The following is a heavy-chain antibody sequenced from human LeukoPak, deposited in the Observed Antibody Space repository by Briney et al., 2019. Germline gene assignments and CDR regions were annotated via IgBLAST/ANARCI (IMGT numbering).Heavy chain of an antibody. Sequence: SETLSLTCAVYGGSFSGYYWSWIRQPPGKGLEWIGEINHSGSTNYNPSLKSRVTISVDTSKNQFSLKLSSVTAADTAVYYCARGRLGSSGWREYFQHWGQGTLVTVSS. J-gene: IGHJ1*01. CDR2: INHSGST. V-gene: IGHV4-34*01. CDR1: GGSFSGYY. D-gene: IGHD6-19*01. CDR3: ARGRLGSSGWREYFQH.